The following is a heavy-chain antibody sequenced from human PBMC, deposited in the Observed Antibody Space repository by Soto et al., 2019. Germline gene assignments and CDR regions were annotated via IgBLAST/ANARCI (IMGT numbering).Heavy chain of an antibody. Sequence: GEFLKVCCKGSGYSLTSYWIDWVRQMPGKGLEWMGIIYPGDSDTRYSPSFQGQVTISADKSIDTAYLQWRSLKASDTAVYYCARHHGSPGSYFGLDVWGQGTTVTVSS. D-gene: IGHD6-13*01. CDR3: ARHHGSPGSYFGLDV. J-gene: IGHJ6*02. CDR1: GYSLTSYW. CDR2: IYPGDSDT. V-gene: IGHV5-51*01.